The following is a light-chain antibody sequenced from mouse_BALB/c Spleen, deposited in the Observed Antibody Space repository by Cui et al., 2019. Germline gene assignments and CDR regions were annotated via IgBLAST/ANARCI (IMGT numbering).Light chain of an antibody. CDR2: STT. CDR3: LQYDNLYT. J-gene: IGKJ2*01. V-gene: IGKV19-93*01. CDR1: QDINKD. Sequence: DIQMTQSTSSLSASLGGKVTITCKASQDINKDIAWDQHKPGKGPRLLIHSTTTLQPGIPSKFSGSGSGRDYSFSISNLEPKDIATYYCLQYDNLYTFGGGTKLEIK.